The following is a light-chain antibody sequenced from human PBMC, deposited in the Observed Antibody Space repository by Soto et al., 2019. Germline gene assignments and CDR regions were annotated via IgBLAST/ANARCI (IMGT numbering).Light chain of an antibody. CDR2: WAS. CDR3: QQYESTPPT. J-gene: IGKJ2*01. CDR1: QSVLYSSNNKNY. V-gene: IGKV4-1*01. Sequence: DIVMTQSPDSLAVSLGERATINCKSSQSVLYSSNNKNYLAWYQQRPGQPPKLLIYWASTRESGVPDRFSGRGSGTDFTLNITSRQAEDVAVYYCQQYESTPPTFGQGTKLEIQ.